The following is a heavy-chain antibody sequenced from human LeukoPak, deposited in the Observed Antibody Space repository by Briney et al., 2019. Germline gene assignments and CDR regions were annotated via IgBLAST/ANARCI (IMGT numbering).Heavy chain of an antibody. J-gene: IGHJ4*02. Sequence: HPGGSLRLSCAASGFTFDDYAMHWVRQAPGKGLEWVSGISWNSGSIGYADSVKGRFTISRDNAKNTLFLQMNSLRAEDTAVYYCARGGEYSYGQLDYWGQGTLVTVSS. CDR1: GFTFDDYA. CDR2: ISWNSGSI. V-gene: IGHV3-9*01. D-gene: IGHD5-18*01. CDR3: ARGGEYSYGQLDY.